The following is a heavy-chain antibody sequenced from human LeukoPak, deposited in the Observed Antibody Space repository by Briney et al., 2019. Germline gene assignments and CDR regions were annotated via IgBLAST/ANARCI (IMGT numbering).Heavy chain of an antibody. D-gene: IGHD3-10*01. V-gene: IGHV3-9*03. J-gene: IGHJ5*02. Sequence: PGRSLRLSCAVSGSSFDDYAMFWVRQAPGKGLEWVSDISWNSGSIGYADSVKGRFTISRDNAKNSLYLQMNSLRAEDMALYTCAKDKAVRGDIVGDGFYPWGQGTLVTVSS. CDR2: ISWNSGSI. CDR1: GSSFDDYA. CDR3: AKDKAVRGDIVGDGFYP.